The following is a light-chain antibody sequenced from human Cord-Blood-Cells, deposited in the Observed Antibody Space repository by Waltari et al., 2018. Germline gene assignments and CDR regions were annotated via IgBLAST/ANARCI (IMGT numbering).Light chain of an antibody. CDR3: QQCYSTPYT. V-gene: IGKV4-1*01. Sequence: DIVMTQSPDSLAVSLGEGATINCKSSQSVLYSSNNKNYLALYQQKPGQPPKLLIYWASTRESGVPDRFSGSGSGTDFTLTISSLQAEDVAVYYCQQCYSTPYTFGQGTKLEIK. CDR1: QSVLYSSNNKNY. CDR2: WAS. J-gene: IGKJ2*01.